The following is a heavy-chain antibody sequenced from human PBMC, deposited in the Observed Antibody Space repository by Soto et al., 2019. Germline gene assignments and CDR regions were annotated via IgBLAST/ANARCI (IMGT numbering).Heavy chain of an antibody. CDR2: IIPIFGTA. D-gene: IGHD6-13*01. V-gene: IGHV1-69*13. J-gene: IGHJ4*02. CDR3: ARVTTLEAAGTKADRYYFDY. Sequence: SVKVSCKASGGTFSSYAISWVRQAPGQGLEWMGGIIPIFGTANYAQKFQGRVTITADESTSTAYMELSSLRSEDTAVYYCARVTTLEAAGTKADRYYFDYWGQGTLVNVSS. CDR1: GGTFSSYA.